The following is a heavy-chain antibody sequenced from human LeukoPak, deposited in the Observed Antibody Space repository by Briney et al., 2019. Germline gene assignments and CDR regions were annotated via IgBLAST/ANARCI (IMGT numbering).Heavy chain of an antibody. Sequence: PGGSLRLSCAASGFTFSSYSMNWVRQAPGKGLEWVSYISSSSSTIYYADSVKGRFTISRDNAKNSLYLQMNSLRAEDTAVYYCARGPRDPTEYCSGGRCAPTYEVWGQGTLVTVSS. CDR1: GFTFSSYS. D-gene: IGHD2-15*01. V-gene: IGHV3-48*01. CDR3: ARGPRDPTEYCSGGRCAPTYEV. J-gene: IGHJ4*02. CDR2: ISSSSSTI.